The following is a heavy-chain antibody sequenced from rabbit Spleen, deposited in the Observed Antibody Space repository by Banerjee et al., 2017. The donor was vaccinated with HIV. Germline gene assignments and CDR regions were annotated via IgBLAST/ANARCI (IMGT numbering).Heavy chain of an antibody. CDR2: INAATAKP. V-gene: IGHV1S47*01. CDR3: ARGSATMTMVITGHYLSL. J-gene: IGHJ3*01. CDR1: GFSFGDRDV. D-gene: IGHD2-1*01. Sequence: QEQLVESGGGLVQPEGSLTLTCKASGFSFGDRDVMCWVRQAPGKGLEWIACINAATAKPVYATWAKGRFTISRSTSLNTVTLQLNSLTAADTATYFCARGSATMTMVITGHYLSLWGQGTLVTVS.